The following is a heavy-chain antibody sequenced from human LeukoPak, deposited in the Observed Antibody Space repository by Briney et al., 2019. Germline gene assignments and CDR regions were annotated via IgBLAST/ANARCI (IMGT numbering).Heavy chain of an antibody. V-gene: IGHV4-34*01. J-gene: IGHJ4*02. D-gene: IGHD1-14*01. CDR2: INHSGST. CDR3: ARARSTGDY. CDR1: GGSFSGYY. Sequence: KPSETLSLTCAVYGGSFSGYYWSWIRQPPGKGLEWIGEINHSGSTNYNPSLKSRGTISVDTSKNQFSLKLSSVTAADTAVYYCARARSTGDYWGQGTLVTVSS.